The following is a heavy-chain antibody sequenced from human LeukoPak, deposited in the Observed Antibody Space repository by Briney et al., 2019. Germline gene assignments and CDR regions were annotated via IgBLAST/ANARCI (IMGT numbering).Heavy chain of an antibody. J-gene: IGHJ1*01. CDR2: INHSGST. D-gene: IGHD2-2*01. Sequence: SETLSLTCAVYGGSFSGYYSSWIRQPPGKGLEWIGEINHSGSTNYNPSLKSRVAISVDTSKNQFSLKLSSVTAADTAVYYCARAASLGYCSSTSCYAPPGYFQHWGQGTLVTVSS. CDR1: GGSFSGYY. V-gene: IGHV4-34*01. CDR3: ARAASLGYCSSTSCYAPPGYFQH.